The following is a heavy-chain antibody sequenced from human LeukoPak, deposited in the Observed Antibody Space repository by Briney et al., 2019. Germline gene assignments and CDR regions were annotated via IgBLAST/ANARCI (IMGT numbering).Heavy chain of an antibody. J-gene: IGHJ4*02. V-gene: IGHV3-23*01. Sequence: GGSLRLSCGVSGFTLSEHAWSWVRQAPGEGLEWVAGIIDVGGTYYADSVKGRFTISRDSSKNTVYLQMNNLRAEDTATYYCAKDYCRGGNCPLPFFDSWGQGTLVTVSS. D-gene: IGHD2-15*01. CDR2: IIDVGGT. CDR1: GFTLSEHA. CDR3: AKDYCRGGNCPLPFFDS.